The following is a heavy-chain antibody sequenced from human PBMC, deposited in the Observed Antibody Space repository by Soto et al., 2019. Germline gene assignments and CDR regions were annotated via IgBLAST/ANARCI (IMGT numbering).Heavy chain of an antibody. CDR1: GFTFSSYA. J-gene: IGHJ4*02. Sequence: GGSLRLSCAASGFTFSSYAMSWVRQAPGKGLEWVSAISGSGGSTYYADSVKGRFTISRDNSKNTLYLQMNSLRAEDTAVYYCAKEMRFCSGGSCPRWSRRFDYWGQGTLVTVSS. V-gene: IGHV3-23*01. CDR2: ISGSGGST. CDR3: AKEMRFCSGGSCPRWSRRFDY. D-gene: IGHD2-15*01.